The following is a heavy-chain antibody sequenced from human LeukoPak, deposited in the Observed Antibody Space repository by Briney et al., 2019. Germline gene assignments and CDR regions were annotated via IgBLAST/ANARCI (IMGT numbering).Heavy chain of an antibody. CDR3: ARQYSSSWPYYYYYMDV. CDR2: MNPNSGNT. D-gene: IGHD6-13*01. V-gene: IGHV1-8*01. CDR1: GYTFTSYD. J-gene: IGHJ6*03. Sequence: ASVKVSCKASGYTFTSYDINWVRQATGQGLEWMGWMNPNSGNTGYAQKFQGRVTKTRNTSISTAYMELSSLRSEDTAVYYCARQYSSSWPYYYYYMDVWGKGTTVTVSS.